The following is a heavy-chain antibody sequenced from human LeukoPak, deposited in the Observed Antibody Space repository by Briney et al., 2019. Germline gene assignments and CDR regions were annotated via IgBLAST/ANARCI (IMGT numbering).Heavy chain of an antibody. Sequence: GGSLRLSCAVSGFTFSDYYMSWIRQAPGKGLEWVSYISSSGSTIYYADSVKGRFTISRDNAKNSLYLQMNSLRAEDTAVYYCARDHGSRLEMATTWDYWGQGTLVTVSS. D-gene: IGHD5-24*01. CDR2: ISSSGSTI. CDR3: ARDHGSRLEMATTWDY. CDR1: GFTFSDYY. J-gene: IGHJ4*02. V-gene: IGHV3-11*01.